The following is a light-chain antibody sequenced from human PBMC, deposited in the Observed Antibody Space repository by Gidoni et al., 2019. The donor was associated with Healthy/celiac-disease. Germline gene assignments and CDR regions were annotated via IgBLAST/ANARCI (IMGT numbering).Light chain of an antibody. CDR1: QDISNY. CDR2: DAS. J-gene: IGKJ4*01. CDR3: QQELT. Sequence: DIQMTQSPSSLSASVGDRVTITCQASQDISNYLNWYQQKPGKAPKLLIYDASNLETGVPSRFSGSGSGTDFTFTISSLQPEDIATYSCQQELTFGGGTKVEIK. V-gene: IGKV1-33*01.